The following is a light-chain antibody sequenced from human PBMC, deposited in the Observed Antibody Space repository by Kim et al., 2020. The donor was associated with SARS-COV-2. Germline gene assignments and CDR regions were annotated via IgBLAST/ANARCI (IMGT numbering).Light chain of an antibody. V-gene: IGKV1-9*01. Sequence: SAVVGGRVNITCRASQGVGSSLAGYQQQPGKAPKLLIYGASTLQSGGPSSFSGSAAGTDYTLTISSLQPEDFATHSCQQLHISPYSFGQGTKLEI. CDR2: GAS. CDR3: QQLHISPYS. J-gene: IGKJ2*01. CDR1: QGVGSS.